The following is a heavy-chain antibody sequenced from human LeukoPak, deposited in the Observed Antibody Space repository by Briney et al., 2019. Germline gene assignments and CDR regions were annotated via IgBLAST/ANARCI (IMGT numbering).Heavy chain of an antibody. J-gene: IGHJ5*02. CDR1: GGTFSSYA. CDR2: IIPIFGIA. D-gene: IGHD6-19*01. CDR3: ARELTLGIAVAGTGSWFDP. Sequence: SVKVSCKASGGTFSSYAISWVRQAPGQVLEWMGRIIPIFGIANYAQKFQGRVTSTADKSTSTAYMELSSLRSEDTAVYYCARELTLGIAVAGTGSWFDPWGQGTLVTVSS. V-gene: IGHV1-69*04.